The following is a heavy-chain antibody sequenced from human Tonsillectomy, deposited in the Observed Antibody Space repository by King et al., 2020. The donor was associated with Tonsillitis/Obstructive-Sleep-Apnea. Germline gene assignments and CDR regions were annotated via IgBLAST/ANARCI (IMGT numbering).Heavy chain of an antibody. CDR1: GFTFRNYA. CDR3: VKGAAHYPLRRLNY. V-gene: IGHV3-64D*06. D-gene: IGHD3-10*01. Sequence: VQLVESGGGLVQPGGSLRLSCSASGFTFRNYAMHWVRQGPGKGLEYVSLISNNGDSTYYVDSVKGRFTISRDNSNNTLYLQMSSLRAEDTAFYYCVKGAAHYPLRRLNYWGQGTLVTVSS. CDR2: ISNNGDST. J-gene: IGHJ4*02.